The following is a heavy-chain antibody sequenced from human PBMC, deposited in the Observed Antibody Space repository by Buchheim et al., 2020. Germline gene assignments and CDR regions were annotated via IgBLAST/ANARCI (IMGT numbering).Heavy chain of an antibody. Sequence: QVQVVESGGGLVKPGGSLRLSCEASGFTFSDYYMSWIRQAPGQGLEWVSHISNVGSTSHYADSVKGRFTISRYNAKNSLHLQMNSLRADDTAVYYCERESSSLPDYWGQGTL. CDR1: GFTFSDYY. V-gene: IGHV3-11*01. CDR2: ISNVGSTS. CDR3: ERESSSLPDY. J-gene: IGHJ4*02. D-gene: IGHD6-6*01.